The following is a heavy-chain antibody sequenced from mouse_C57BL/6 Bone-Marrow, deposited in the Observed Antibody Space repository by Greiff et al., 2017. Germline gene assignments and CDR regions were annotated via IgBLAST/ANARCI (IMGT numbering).Heavy chain of an antibody. Sequence: EVQLQQSGAELVRPGASVKLSCTASGFNIKDYYMHWVKQRPEQGLEWIGRIDPEDGDTEYAPKFQGKATMTADTSSNTAYLQLSSLTSEDTAVYYCTTGYYGALFAYWGQGTLVTVSA. J-gene: IGHJ3*01. CDR1: GFNIKDYY. CDR3: TTGYYGALFAY. D-gene: IGHD2-13*01. V-gene: IGHV14-1*01. CDR2: IDPEDGDT.